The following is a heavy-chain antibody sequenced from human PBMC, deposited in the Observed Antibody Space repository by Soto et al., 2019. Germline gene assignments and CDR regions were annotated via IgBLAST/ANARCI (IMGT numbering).Heavy chain of an antibody. D-gene: IGHD3-10*01. V-gene: IGHV3-11*05. CDR3: ARQGGITLLRGIMNAMDV. CDR2: ISSTGSNT. Sequence: QVQLVESGGGLVKPGGSLRLSCAASGFTMSDYYMSWVRQAPGKGLEWVSSISSTGSNTNHAESVKGRFRISRDNAANSLFLQMNSLRAEDTALYYCARQGGITLLRGIMNAMDVWGQGTTVTVSS. CDR1: GFTMSDYY. J-gene: IGHJ6*02.